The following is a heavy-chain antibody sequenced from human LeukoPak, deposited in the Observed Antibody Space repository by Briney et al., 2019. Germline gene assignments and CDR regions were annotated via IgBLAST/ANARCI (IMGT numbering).Heavy chain of an antibody. D-gene: IGHD6-19*01. CDR1: GFTLSSYS. CDR2: ISSSSSTI. V-gene: IGHV3-48*01. J-gene: IGHJ4*02. CDR3: AARVHYRGWLVQGGNYFGY. Sequence: GGSLSLSCAASGFTLSSYSMNWVRQAPGKGLEWVYYISSSSSTIYYADSVKGRFTISRDNAKNSLYLQMNSLRAEDTAVYYCAARVHYRGWLVQGGNYFGYWGQGTLVTVSS.